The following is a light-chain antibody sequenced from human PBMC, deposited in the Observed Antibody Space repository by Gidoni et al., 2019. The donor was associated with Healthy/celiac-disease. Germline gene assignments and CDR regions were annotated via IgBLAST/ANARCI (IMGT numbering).Light chain of an antibody. CDR1: QSVSSSY. V-gene: IGKV3-20*01. J-gene: IGKJ4*01. CDR2: GAS. CDR3: QQYGSLGPT. Sequence: EIVLTQSPGTLSLSPGERATLSCRASQSVSSSYLAWYQQKPGQAPRLLIYGASSRATGIPDRVSGSGSGTDFTLTISRLEPEDFAVYYCQQYGSLGPTFGGGTKVEIK.